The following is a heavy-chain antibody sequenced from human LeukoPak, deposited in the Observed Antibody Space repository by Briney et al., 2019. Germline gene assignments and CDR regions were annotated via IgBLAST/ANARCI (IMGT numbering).Heavy chain of an antibody. Sequence: PGGSLRLSCAGSGFTFSNAWMSWVRQAPGKGLEWVGRMESKSDGGSTDYAAPVKGRFTISRDDSKNTLFLQINSLKTEDTAAYYCTTLDGDYAPDYWGQGTLVTVSS. V-gene: IGHV3-15*04. CDR1: GFTFSNAW. D-gene: IGHD4-17*01. CDR2: MESKSDGGST. J-gene: IGHJ4*02. CDR3: TTLDGDYAPDY.